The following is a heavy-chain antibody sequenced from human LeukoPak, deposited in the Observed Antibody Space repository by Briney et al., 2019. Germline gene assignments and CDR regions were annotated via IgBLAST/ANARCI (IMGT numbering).Heavy chain of an antibody. CDR1: GFTFNRYW. CDR2: ISTDGSTT. Sequence: GGSLRLSCAASGFTFNRYWMHWVRQGPGKGLECVSRISTDGSTTTYADSVKGRFTISRDNAKDTLYLQMYSLRAEDTAVYYCASPRLDYVWGTYLDYWGQGSLVTVSS. D-gene: IGHD3-16*02. J-gene: IGHJ4*02. V-gene: IGHV3-74*01. CDR3: ASPRLDYVWGTYLDY.